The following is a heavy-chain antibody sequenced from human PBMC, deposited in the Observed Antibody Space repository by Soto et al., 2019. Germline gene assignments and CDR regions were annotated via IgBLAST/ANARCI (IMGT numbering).Heavy chain of an antibody. CDR3: AKDTYYYDSSGPYVDY. CDR2: ISWNSGSV. D-gene: IGHD3-22*01. Sequence: PGGSLRLSCAASGFTFDDYAMHWVRQAPGKGLEWVSGISWNSGSVGYADSVKGRFTISRDNAKNSLYLQMNSLRAEDTALYYRAKDTYYYDSSGPYVDYWGQGTLVTVSS. V-gene: IGHV3-9*01. CDR1: GFTFDDYA. J-gene: IGHJ4*02.